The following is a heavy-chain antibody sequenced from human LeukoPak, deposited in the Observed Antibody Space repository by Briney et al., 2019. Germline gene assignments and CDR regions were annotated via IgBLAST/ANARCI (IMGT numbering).Heavy chain of an antibody. V-gene: IGHV2-5*02. J-gene: IGHJ3*02. Sequence: ESGPTLVKPPQTLTLTCTFYGISLSTSGLGVGWIRQPPVKALEGLALISWADDNRYSPSLKSTITITKVTSKNQVVLAMTNMDPVDTATYYCAHGAIGDAYDIWGEGRMVTAPS. CDR3: AHGAIGDAYDI. D-gene: IGHD2-2*02. CDR2: ISWADDN. CDR1: GISLSTSGLG.